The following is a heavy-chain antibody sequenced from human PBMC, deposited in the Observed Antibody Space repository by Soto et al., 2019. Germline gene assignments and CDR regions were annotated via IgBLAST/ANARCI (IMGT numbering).Heavy chain of an antibody. CDR3: ARPPGYYDILTGYTTYYFDY. V-gene: IGHV4-59*08. CDR1: GGSIGTYY. J-gene: IGHJ4*02. D-gene: IGHD3-9*01. CDR2: IYYRGNT. Sequence: QVQLQESGPGLVKPSETLSLTCTVSGGSIGTYYWSWIRQPPGKGLEWIGYIYYRGNTDYNPSLKSRVTISLDTPKNQFSLKLSSVTAADTAVYYCARPPGYYDILTGYTTYYFDYWGQGILVTVSS.